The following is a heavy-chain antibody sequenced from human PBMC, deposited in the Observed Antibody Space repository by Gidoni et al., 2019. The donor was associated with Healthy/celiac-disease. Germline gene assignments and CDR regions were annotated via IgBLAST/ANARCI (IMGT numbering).Heavy chain of an antibody. J-gene: IGHJ3*02. V-gene: IGHV1-3*01. CDR1: GYTFTSYA. CDR2: INAGNGNT. CDR3: ARVDCSGGSCYSSDAFDI. D-gene: IGHD2-15*01. Sequence: QVQLVQSGAEVKKPGASVKVSCKASGYTFTSYAMHWVRQAPGQRLEWMGWINAGNGNTKYSQKFQGRVTITRDTSASTAYMELSSLRSEDTAVYYCARVDCSGGSCYSSDAFDIWGQGTMVTVSS.